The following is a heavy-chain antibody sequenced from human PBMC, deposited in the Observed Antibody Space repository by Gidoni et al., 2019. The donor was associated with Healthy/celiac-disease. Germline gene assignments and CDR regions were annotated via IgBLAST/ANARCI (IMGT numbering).Heavy chain of an antibody. J-gene: IGHJ4*02. Sequence: EVQLVESGGGLVKPGGSLSLSCAASGFTFSSYSMNWVRQAPGKGLEWVSSISSSISYIYYADSVKGRFTISRDNAKNSLYLQMNSLRAEDTAVYYCARDGKDSSGSVFDYWGQGTLVTVSS. CDR3: ARDGKDSSGSVFDY. CDR1: GFTFSSYS. D-gene: IGHD3-22*01. CDR2: ISSSISYI. V-gene: IGHV3-21*01.